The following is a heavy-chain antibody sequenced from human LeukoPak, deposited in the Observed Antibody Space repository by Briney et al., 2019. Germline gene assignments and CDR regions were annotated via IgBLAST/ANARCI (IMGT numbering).Heavy chain of an antibody. CDR3: ARQMGDIVVVSRFDP. CDR2: IYYSGST. V-gene: IGHV4-39*01. CDR1: GGSISSSSYY. J-gene: IGHJ5*02. D-gene: IGHD2-15*01. Sequence: PSETLSLTCTVSGGSISSSSYYWGWIRQPPGKGLEWIGSIYYSGSTYYNPSLKSRVTISVDTSKNQFSLKLSSVTAADTAVYYCARQMGDIVVVSRFDPWGQGTLVTVSS.